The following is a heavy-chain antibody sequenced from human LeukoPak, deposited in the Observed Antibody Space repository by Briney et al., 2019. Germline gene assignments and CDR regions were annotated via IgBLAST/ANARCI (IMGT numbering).Heavy chain of an antibody. CDR3: ARQDRYSSSWYN. D-gene: IGHD6-13*01. CDR1: GGSISSYY. Sequence: SETLSLTCTVSGGSISSYYWSWIRQPPGKGLEWIGYIYYSGSTNYNPSLKSRVTISVDTSKNQFSLKLSSVTAADKAVYYCARQDRYSSSWYNWGQGTLVTVSS. CDR2: IYYSGST. J-gene: IGHJ4*02. V-gene: IGHV4-59*08.